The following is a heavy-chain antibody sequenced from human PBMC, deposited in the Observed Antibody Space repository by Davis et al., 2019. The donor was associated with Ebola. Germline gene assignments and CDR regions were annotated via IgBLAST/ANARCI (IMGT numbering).Heavy chain of an antibody. V-gene: IGHV3-23*01. CDR3: ARNSGGSYSAAGL. J-gene: IGHJ4*02. CDR1: GFTFSTYG. Sequence: PGGSLRLSCAASGFTFSTYGMHWVRQAPGKGLEWVSVISGSGTVTYYAVSVKGRFTISRDNSKNTLYLQMNSLRAEDTAVYYCARNSGGSYSAAGLWGQGTLVTVSS. D-gene: IGHD1-26*01. CDR2: ISGSGTVT.